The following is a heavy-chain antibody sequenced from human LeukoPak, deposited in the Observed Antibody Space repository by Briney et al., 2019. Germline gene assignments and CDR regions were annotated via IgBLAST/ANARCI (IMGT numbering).Heavy chain of an antibody. Sequence: PGGSLRLSCAASGFTFSNYTMNWVRQAPGKGLEWVSYISSSSSAIFYADSVKGRFTTSRDNAKNSLYLQMNSLRAEDTAVYYCARDSSEMSYNYYYYYMDVWGKGTTVTVSS. CDR2: ISSSSSAI. V-gene: IGHV3-48*01. CDR1: GFTFSNYT. CDR3: ARDSSEMSYNYYYYYMDV. D-gene: IGHD2-2*01. J-gene: IGHJ6*03.